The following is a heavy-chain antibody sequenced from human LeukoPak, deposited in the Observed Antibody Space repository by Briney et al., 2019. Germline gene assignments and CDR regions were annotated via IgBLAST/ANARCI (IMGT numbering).Heavy chain of an antibody. CDR1: GFTFSSYA. CDR3: AREVGAAAGESIDY. J-gene: IGHJ4*02. V-gene: IGHV3-30-3*01. CDR2: ISYDGSNK. D-gene: IGHD6-13*01. Sequence: GRSLRLSCAASGFTFSSYAMHWVRQAPGKGLEWVAVISYDGSNKYYADSVKGRFTISRDNSKNTLYLQMNSLRAEDTAVYYCAREVGAAAGESIDYWGQGTLVTVSS.